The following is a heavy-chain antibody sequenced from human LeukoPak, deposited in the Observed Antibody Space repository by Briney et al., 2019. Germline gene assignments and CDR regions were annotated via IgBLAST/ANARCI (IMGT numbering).Heavy chain of an antibody. CDR2: IIPIFGTA. Sequence: GASVKVSCKASGGTFSSYAISWVRQAPGQGLEWMGGIIPIFGTANYAQKFQGRVTMTRDTSISTAYMELSRLRSDDTAVYYCARPYDSSGYGFDYWGQGTLVTVSS. D-gene: IGHD3-22*01. CDR1: GGTFSSYA. V-gene: IGHV1-69*05. J-gene: IGHJ4*02. CDR3: ARPYDSSGYGFDY.